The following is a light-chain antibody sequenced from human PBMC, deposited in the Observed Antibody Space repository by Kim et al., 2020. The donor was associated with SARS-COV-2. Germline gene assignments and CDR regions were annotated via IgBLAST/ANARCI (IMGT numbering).Light chain of an antibody. V-gene: IGKV3-20*01. CDR3: QQYGSSRPWT. Sequence: EIVLTQSPGTLSLSPGERATLSCRASQSVSSSYLAWYQQKPGQAPRLLIYGASRMATGIPDRFSGSGSGTDFTLTISRLEPEDFAVYYCQQYGSSRPWTFGQGTKVDIK. J-gene: IGKJ1*01. CDR2: GAS. CDR1: QSVSSSY.